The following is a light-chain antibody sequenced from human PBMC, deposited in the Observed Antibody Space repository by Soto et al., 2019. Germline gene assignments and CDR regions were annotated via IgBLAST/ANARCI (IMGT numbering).Light chain of an antibody. Sequence: QSVLTQPASVSGSPGQSITISCTGTSSNVGSYKLVSWYQQPPGKAPKLMIFEVNKRPSGVSNRFSGSKSGNTASLTISGLKVEDEADYYCCSSGGSPTYVFGTGTKLTVL. CDR2: EVN. CDR1: SSNVGSYKL. V-gene: IGLV2-23*02. J-gene: IGLJ1*01. CDR3: CSSGGSPTYV.